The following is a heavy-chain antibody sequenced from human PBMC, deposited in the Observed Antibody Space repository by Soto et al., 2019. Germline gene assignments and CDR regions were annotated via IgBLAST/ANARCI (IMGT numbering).Heavy chain of an antibody. CDR3: ANSESYGLLDY. CDR1: GLPVSSNF. V-gene: IGHV3-66*01. J-gene: IGHJ4*02. CDR2: LYSGGSS. Sequence: GGFLRLSCVASGLPVSSNFMSWVRQAPGKGLEWVSVLYSGGSSYYADSVKGRFTISRGASMNTLYLQLNSLRAEDTAVYYCANSESYGLLDYWGQGTLVTVS. D-gene: IGHD3-10*01.